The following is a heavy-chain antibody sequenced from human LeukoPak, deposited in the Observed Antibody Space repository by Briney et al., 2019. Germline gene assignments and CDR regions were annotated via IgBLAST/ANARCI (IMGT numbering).Heavy chain of an antibody. CDR3: ARTYYYDSSGYSQFDY. Sequence: GGSLRLSCAASGFTFSSYGMHWVRQAPGKGLEWVAVILSDGSKEFYTDSVKGRFTISRDNSKNTLYLQMNSLRAEDTAVYYCARTYYYDSSGYSQFDYWGQGTLVTVSS. D-gene: IGHD3-22*01. J-gene: IGHJ4*02. V-gene: IGHV3-33*01. CDR2: ILSDGSKE. CDR1: GFTFSSYG.